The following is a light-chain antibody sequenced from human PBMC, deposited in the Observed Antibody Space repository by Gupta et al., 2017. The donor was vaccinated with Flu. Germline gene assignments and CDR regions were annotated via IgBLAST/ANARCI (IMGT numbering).Light chain of an antibody. CDR3: QSYDSGLSASV. CDR2: GST. J-gene: IGLJ1*01. V-gene: IGLV1-40*01. Sequence: QSVLTQPPSVSGAPGQRVTIPCTGSRYNIGVGNDVHWYQQVPGTAPKLLIFGSTNRPSGVPDRFSGSKSGTSASLSITGLQAEDEADYYCQSYDSGLSASVFGTGTKVTVL. CDR1: RYNIGVGND.